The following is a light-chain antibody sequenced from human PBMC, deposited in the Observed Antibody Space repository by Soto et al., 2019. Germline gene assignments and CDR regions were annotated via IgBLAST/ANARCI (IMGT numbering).Light chain of an antibody. Sequence: EILMTQSPATLSVSPGERATLSCRASQSVTSNLAWYQQKPGQAPRLLIYGASTRATGIPARFSGSGSGTEFTLTISSLQSEDFAVYYCQQYNNWLGTFGQVTKLEIK. CDR2: GAS. CDR1: QSVTSN. J-gene: IGKJ2*01. CDR3: QQYNNWLGT. V-gene: IGKV3-15*01.